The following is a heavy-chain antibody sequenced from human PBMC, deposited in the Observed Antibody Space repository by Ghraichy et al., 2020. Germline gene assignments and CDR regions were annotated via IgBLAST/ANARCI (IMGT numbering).Heavy chain of an antibody. J-gene: IGHJ6*02. Sequence: SETLSLTCAVYGGSFSGYYWSWIRQPPGKGLEWIGEINHSGSTNYNPSLKSRVTISVDTSKNQFSLKLSSVTAADTAVYYCARRIWFGELFIYYYYYYGMDVWGQGTTVTVSS. V-gene: IGHV4-34*01. D-gene: IGHD3-10*01. CDR3: ARRIWFGELFIYYYYYYGMDV. CDR2: INHSGST. CDR1: GGSFSGYY.